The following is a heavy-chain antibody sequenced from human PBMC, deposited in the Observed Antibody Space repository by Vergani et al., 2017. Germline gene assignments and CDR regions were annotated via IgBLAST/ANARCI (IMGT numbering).Heavy chain of an antibody. J-gene: IGHJ6*02. CDR1: GVTFSSYT. Sequence: QVQLVQSGAEVKKPGSSVKVSCKASGVTFSSYTISWVRQAPGQGLEWMGRIIPILGIANYAQKFQGRVTITADKSTRTAYMELSRLRSEDTAVYYCARGGGGSELYGMDVWGQGTTVTVSS. CDR3: ARGGGGSELYGMDV. CDR2: IIPILGIA. D-gene: IGHD2-15*01. V-gene: IGHV1-69*02.